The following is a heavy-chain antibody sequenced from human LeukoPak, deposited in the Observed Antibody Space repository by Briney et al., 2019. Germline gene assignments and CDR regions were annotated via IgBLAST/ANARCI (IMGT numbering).Heavy chain of an antibody. CDR3: AKESPYASGCRNYYFDY. J-gene: IGHJ4*02. CDR1: GFTFSSHA. D-gene: IGHD3-10*01. V-gene: IGHV3-23*01. CDR2: VCGRADMT. Sequence: GGSLRLSCAVSGFTFSSHAMSWVRQAPGKGLQWVSAVCGRADMTYYADSVKGRFTISRDNSKNTLYLQMNSLRAEDTAIYYCAKESPYASGCRNYYFDYSGQGTLVTVSP.